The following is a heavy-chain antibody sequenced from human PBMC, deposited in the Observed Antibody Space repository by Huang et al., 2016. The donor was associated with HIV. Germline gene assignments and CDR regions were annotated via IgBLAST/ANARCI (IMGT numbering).Heavy chain of an antibody. D-gene: IGHD2-8*02. Sequence: EVQLVESGGGLVQPGGSLRLSCAVSGFTFSSYWMHWVRQAPGKGLVWLSRINNDGSITTYADSVKGRITISRDNARNTMYLQMTTLSAGDTAVYYCARHRSSGGVEEAFDIWGPGTVVTVAS. V-gene: IGHV3-74*03. CDR1: GFTFSSYW. J-gene: IGHJ3*02. CDR2: INNDGSIT. CDR3: ARHRSSGGVEEAFDI.